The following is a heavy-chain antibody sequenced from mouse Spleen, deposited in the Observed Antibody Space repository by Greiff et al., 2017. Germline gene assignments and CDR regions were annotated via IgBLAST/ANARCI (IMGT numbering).Heavy chain of an antibody. D-gene: IGHD4-1*01. CDR3: ARPNWDYAMDY. CDR2: ISSGSSTI. J-gene: IGHJ4*01. CDR1: GFTFSDYG. V-gene: IGHV5-17*01. Sequence: VMLVESGGGLVKPGGSLKLSCAASGFTFSDYGMHWVRQAPEKGLEWVAYISSGSSTIYYADTVKGRFTISRDNAKNTLFLQMTSLRSEDTAMYYCARPNWDYAMDYWGQGTSVTVSS.